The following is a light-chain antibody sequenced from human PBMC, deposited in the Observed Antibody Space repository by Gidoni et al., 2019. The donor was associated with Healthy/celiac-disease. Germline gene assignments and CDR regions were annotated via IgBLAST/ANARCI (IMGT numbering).Light chain of an antibody. CDR1: ALPKQY. CDR2: KDS. V-gene: IGLV3-25*03. J-gene: IGLJ1*01. CDR3: QSADSSGTYV. Sequence: SYALTQPPPVSGSPGQTARITCSGDALPKQYAYWYQQKPGQAPVLVIYKDSERPSGIPERFSGSSSVTTVTLTISGVQAEDEADYYCQSADSSGTYVFGTGTKVTVL.